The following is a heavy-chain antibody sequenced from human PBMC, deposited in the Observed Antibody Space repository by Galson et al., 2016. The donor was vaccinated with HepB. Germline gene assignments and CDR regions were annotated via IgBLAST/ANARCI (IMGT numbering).Heavy chain of an antibody. CDR3: AREISTHCELDY. V-gene: IGHV3-30*04. Sequence: SLRLSCAASGFTFSRYAMHWVRQAPGKGLEWVAVIRNDGLVQYYADSMRGRFTISRDNSRNTLYLQMADLRVEDTAIYYCAREISTHCELDYWGQGTLVTVSS. D-gene: IGHD3-3*02. J-gene: IGHJ4*02. CDR2: IRNDGLVQ. CDR1: GFTFSRYA.